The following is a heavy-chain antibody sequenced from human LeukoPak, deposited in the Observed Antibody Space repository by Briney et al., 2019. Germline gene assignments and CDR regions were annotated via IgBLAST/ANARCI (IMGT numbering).Heavy chain of an antibody. CDR3: ARERSAGWYGSGFDY. V-gene: IGHV3-21*01. Sequence: GGSLRLSCAASGFTFSSYGMHWVRQAPGRGLEWVSSISGSSSDIHYADSMKGRFTISRDNAKNSLYLQMNSLRADDTAVYYCARERSAGWYGSGFDYWGQGTLVTVSS. D-gene: IGHD6-19*01. CDR1: GFTFSSYG. J-gene: IGHJ4*02. CDR2: ISGSSSDI.